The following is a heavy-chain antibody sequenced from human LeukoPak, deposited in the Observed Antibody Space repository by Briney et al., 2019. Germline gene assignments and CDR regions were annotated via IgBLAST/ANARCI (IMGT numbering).Heavy chain of an antibody. CDR1: GFTFSSYA. Sequence: GGSLRLSCAASGFTFSSYAMSWVRQAPGKGLEWVSAISGSGGSTYYADSVKGRFTISRGNSKNTLYLQMNSLRAEDTAVYYCAKSHDSSGAFDIWGQGTMVTVSS. CDR3: AKSHDSSGAFDI. D-gene: IGHD3-22*01. CDR2: ISGSGGST. J-gene: IGHJ3*02. V-gene: IGHV3-23*01.